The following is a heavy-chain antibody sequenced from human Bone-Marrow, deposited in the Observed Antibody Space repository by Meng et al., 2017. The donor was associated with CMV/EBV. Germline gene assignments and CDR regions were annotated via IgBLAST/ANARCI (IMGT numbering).Heavy chain of an antibody. CDR1: GFTFSSYG. J-gene: IGHJ4*02. D-gene: IGHD4-11*01. Sequence: GGSLRLSCAASGFTFSSYGMHWVRQAPGKGLEWVTFIQYDGSNKYYADSVKGRFTISRDNSKNTLYLQMNSLRAEDTAVYYCAKASQHDYRCFDYWGPGTLVTGSS. CDR2: IQYDGSNK. CDR3: AKASQHDYRCFDY. V-gene: IGHV3-30*02.